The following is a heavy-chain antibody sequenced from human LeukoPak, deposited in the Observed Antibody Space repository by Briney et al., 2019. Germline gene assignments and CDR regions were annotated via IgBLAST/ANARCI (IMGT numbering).Heavy chain of an antibody. D-gene: IGHD6-13*01. CDR2: IYHSGST. V-gene: IGHV4-38-2*02. Sequence: SETLSLTCTVSGYSISSGYYWGWIRQPPGKGLEWIGSIYHSGSTYYNPSLKSRVTISVDTSKNQFSLKLSSVTAVDTAVYYCARDVTTLVAFDIWGQGTMVTVSS. J-gene: IGHJ3*02. CDR1: GYSISSGYY. CDR3: ARDVTTLVAFDI.